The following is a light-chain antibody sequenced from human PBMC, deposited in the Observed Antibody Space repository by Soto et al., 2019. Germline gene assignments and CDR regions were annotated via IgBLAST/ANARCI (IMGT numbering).Light chain of an antibody. J-gene: IGLJ2*01. Sequence: QSALTQPASVSGSPGQSITISCTGTSSDVGGYNYVSWYQQHPGKAPKLMIYDVSNRPSGVSNRFSGSKSGNTASLTISGRQAVEEAGGYCSSYTSSSTVVFGGGPKLTVL. CDR1: SSDVGGYNY. CDR3: SSYTSSSTVV. V-gene: IGLV2-14*01. CDR2: DVS.